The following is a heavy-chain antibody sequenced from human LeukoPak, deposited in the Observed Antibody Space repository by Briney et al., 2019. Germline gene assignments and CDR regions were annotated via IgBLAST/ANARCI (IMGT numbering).Heavy chain of an antibody. CDR3: ARGPDYGDRLDYFDY. D-gene: IGHD4-17*01. CDR1: GFTFSRHW. CDR2: IKQDGSQ. J-gene: IGHJ4*02. Sequence: AGGSLRLSCGASGFTFSRHWMGWVRQAPGKGLEWVASIKQDGSQYYVDCVKGRFIISRENAKNSLSLQMNRLRVEDTAVFYCARGPDYGDRLDYFDYWGEGTLVTVSS. V-gene: IGHV3-7*01.